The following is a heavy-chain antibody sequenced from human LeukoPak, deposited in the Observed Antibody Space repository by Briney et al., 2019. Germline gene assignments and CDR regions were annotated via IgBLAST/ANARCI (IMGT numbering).Heavy chain of an antibody. V-gene: IGHV3-11*01. J-gene: IGHJ3*02. CDR1: GFTFRDYY. D-gene: IGHD3-16*01. CDR3: ARVGYDYVWGSSGIAFDI. CDR2: ISSSGSTI. Sequence: GGSLRLSCTASGFTFRDYYVTWIRQAPGKGLEWVSYISSSGSTIYYADSVKGRFTISRDNAKNSLYLQMNSLRAEDTAVYYCARVGYDYVWGSSGIAFDIWGQGTMVTVSS.